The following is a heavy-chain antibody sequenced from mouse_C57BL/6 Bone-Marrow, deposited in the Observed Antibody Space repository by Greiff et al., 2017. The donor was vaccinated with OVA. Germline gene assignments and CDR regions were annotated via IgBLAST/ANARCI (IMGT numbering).Heavy chain of an antibody. V-gene: IGHV1-81*01. Sequence: QVHVKQSGAELARPGASVKLSCKASGYTFTSYGISWVKQRTGQGLEWFGEIYPRSGNTYYNEKFKGKATLTADKSSSTAYMELRSLTSEDSAVYFCARYNYGNYWGQGTTLTVSS. D-gene: IGHD1-1*01. CDR3: ARYNYGNY. J-gene: IGHJ2*01. CDR2: IYPRSGNT. CDR1: GYTFTSYG.